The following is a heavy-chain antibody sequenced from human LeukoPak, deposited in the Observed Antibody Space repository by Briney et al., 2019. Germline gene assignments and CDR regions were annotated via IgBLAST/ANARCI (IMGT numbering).Heavy chain of an antibody. CDR1: GFTFDDYA. Sequence: GGSLRLSCAASGFTFDDYAMHWVRQALGKGLEWVSGISWNSGSIGYADSVKGRFTISRDNAKNSLYLQMNSLRAEDTALYYCAKDHGFLEWLYCFDYWGQGTLVTVSS. CDR3: AKDHGFLEWLYCFDY. J-gene: IGHJ4*02. D-gene: IGHD3-3*01. CDR2: ISWNSGSI. V-gene: IGHV3-9*01.